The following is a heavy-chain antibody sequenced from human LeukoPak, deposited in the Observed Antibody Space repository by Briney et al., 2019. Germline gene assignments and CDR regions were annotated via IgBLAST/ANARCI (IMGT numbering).Heavy chain of an antibody. V-gene: IGHV3-30*18. CDR1: GFTFSSYG. CDR2: ISFDGSTK. D-gene: IGHD3-10*01. CDR3: AKDYYGSGSYGYFDY. Sequence: TGESLRLSCVASGFTFSSYGMHWVRQAPGKGLEWVAVISFDGSTKYYADSVKGRFTISRDNSKNTLYLQMNSLRAEDTAVYYCAKDYYGSGSYGYFDYWGQGTLVTVSS. J-gene: IGHJ4*02.